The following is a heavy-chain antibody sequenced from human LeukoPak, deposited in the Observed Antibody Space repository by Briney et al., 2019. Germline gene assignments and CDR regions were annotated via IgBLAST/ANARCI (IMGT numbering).Heavy chain of an antibody. D-gene: IGHD5-12*01. CDR1: GFTFSNYI. J-gene: IGHJ5*02. CDR3: ARGGDIVATIAYWFDP. V-gene: IGHV3-30*04. Sequence: SGGSLRLSCAASGFTFSNYIMHWVRQAPGKGLDWVAVILENGSNQYYADSVKGRFTISRDNSKNTLFLQMNSLRGEDTAMYYCARGGDIVATIAYWFDPWGQGTLVTVSS. CDR2: ILENGSNQ.